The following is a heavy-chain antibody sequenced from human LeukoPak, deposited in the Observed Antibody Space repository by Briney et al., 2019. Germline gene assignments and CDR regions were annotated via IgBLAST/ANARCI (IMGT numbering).Heavy chain of an antibody. CDR3: AKEGRGSGWYDAFDI. CDR1: GFKFGDFA. Sequence: GGSLRLSCAASGFKFGDFAMSWVRQTPGKGLEWVSGISASGANTYYAASVKGRFTSSRDNSNNTLFLQMFNLRAEDAAVYYCAKEGRGSGWYDAFDIWGQGTMVTVSS. D-gene: IGHD6-19*01. J-gene: IGHJ3*02. CDR2: ISASGANT. V-gene: IGHV3-23*01.